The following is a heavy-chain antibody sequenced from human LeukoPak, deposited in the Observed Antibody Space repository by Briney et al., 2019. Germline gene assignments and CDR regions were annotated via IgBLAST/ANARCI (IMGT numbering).Heavy chain of an antibody. CDR2: ISAYNGNT. V-gene: IGHV1-18*01. J-gene: IGHJ3*02. CDR1: GYTFTSYG. D-gene: IGHD4-11*01. CDR3: ARPVSSEGRDAFDI. Sequence: PGASVKVSCKASGYTFTSYGISWVRQAPGQGLEWMGWISAYNGNTNYAQKLQGRVTMTTDTSTSIAYMELRSLRSDDTAVYYCARPVSSEGRDAFDIWGQGTMVTVSS.